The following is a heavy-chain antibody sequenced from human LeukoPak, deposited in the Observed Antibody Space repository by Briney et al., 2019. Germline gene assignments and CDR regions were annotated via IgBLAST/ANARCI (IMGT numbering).Heavy chain of an antibody. CDR3: ARGGGTRQTMVLAY. CDR1: GFTFSTYG. Sequence: GRSLRLSCAASGFTFSTYGMHWVRQAPGKGLEWVAVMSSDGRNKYYADSVKGRFTISRDNSKNTVYLQMNSLRTEDTAVYYCARGGGTRQTMVLAYWGQGTLVTVSS. D-gene: IGHD3-10*01. J-gene: IGHJ4*02. CDR2: MSSDGRNK. V-gene: IGHV3-30*03.